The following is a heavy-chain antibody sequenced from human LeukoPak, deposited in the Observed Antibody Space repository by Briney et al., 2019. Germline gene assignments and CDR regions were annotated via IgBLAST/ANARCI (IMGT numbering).Heavy chain of an antibody. V-gene: IGHV3-21*01. CDR2: ISSSSSYI. J-gene: IGHJ5*02. CDR1: GFTFSSYS. D-gene: IGHD2-15*01. Sequence: GGSLRLSCAASGFTFSSYSMNWVRQAPGEGLEWVSSISSSSSYIYYADSVKGRFTISRDNAKNSLYLQMNSLRAEDTAVYYCARGVGESHWFDPWGQGTLVTVSS. CDR3: ARGVGESHWFDP.